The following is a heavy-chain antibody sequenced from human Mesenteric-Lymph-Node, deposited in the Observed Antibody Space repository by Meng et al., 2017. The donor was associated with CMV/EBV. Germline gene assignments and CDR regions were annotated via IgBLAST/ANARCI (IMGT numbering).Heavy chain of an antibody. D-gene: IGHD4-11*01. Sequence: SETLSLTCTVSGGSISSGGHSWGWIRQPPGKGLEWIGTISYTGSTYYNPSLKSRVTISVDSSNNQFSLRLSSVIAADTAVYYCARHEVVYSNYRYYYYGMDVWGQGTTVTVSS. CDR2: ISYTGST. CDR3: ARHEVVYSNYRYYYYGMDV. V-gene: IGHV4-39*07. CDR1: GGSISSGGHS. J-gene: IGHJ6*02.